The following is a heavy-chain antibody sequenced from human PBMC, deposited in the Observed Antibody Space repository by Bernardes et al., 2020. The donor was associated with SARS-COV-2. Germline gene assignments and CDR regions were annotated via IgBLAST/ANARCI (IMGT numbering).Heavy chain of an antibody. Sequence: GGSLRLSCAASGFTFTNYAMSWFRQTPGKGLEWLSAIASAGTTYYTDSVKGRFTIVRDNSENTLFLQMNSLRAEDTAVYYCARVVSGPHVGADAFAVWGRGTTVTVSS. D-gene: IGHD3-16*01. J-gene: IGHJ3*01. CDR2: IASAGTT. CDR3: ARVVSGPHVGADAFAV. V-gene: IGHV3-23*01. CDR1: GFTFTNYA.